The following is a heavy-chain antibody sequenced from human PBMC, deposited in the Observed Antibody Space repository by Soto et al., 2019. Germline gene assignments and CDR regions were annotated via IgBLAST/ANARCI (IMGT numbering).Heavy chain of an antibody. CDR2: INHSGGT. Sequence: SETLSLTCAVYGGSFSVYYWSWIRQSPGKGREWIGEINHSGGTNYNPSLKSRVTISVDTSKNQFSLRLGSVTAADTAVYYCARGYHGYNYGYSGQATLVTVSS. V-gene: IGHV4-34*01. CDR3: ARGYHGYNYGY. J-gene: IGHJ4*02. CDR1: GGSFSVYY. D-gene: IGHD5-12*01.